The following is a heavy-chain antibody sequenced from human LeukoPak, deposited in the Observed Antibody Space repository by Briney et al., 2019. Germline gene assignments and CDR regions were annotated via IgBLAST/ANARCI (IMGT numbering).Heavy chain of an antibody. CDR3: ATKQWLAPPPDS. D-gene: IGHD6-19*01. CDR1: GFTFGKYW. V-gene: IGHV3-74*01. CDR2: INTDGTVT. J-gene: IGHJ4*02. Sequence: GGSLRLSCAASGFTFGKYWMLWVRQAPGKGLESVSRINTDGTVTTYADSVKGRFTVSRSNADNTMFLQMNCARDEDTAVYYCATKQWLAPPPDSWGQGTPVTVSS.